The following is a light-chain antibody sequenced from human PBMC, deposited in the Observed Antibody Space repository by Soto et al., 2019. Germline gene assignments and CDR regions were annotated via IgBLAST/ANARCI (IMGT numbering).Light chain of an antibody. CDR1: QRITSY. J-gene: IGKJ2*01. Sequence: EVVLTQSPATLSLSPGERATLSCRASQRITSYLAWYQQKPGQAPRLLIYDATIRVAGVPARFSGSKSGADFTLTISTLQPEDFAVYYCQQRSDWQYTFGQGTKVELK. CDR2: DAT. V-gene: IGKV3-11*01. CDR3: QQRSDWQYT.